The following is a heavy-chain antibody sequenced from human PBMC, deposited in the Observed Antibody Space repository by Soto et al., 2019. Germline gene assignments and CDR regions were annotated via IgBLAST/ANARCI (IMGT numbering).Heavy chain of an antibody. D-gene: IGHD2-21*01. Sequence: QVQLVQSGAEVKKPGSSVKVSCKDSGGTFSTYSMFWVRQAPGQGLEWMGRIIPMLGIANYAQRFQDRVTINADKSTATAYMELSSLRSEDTALYYCTIGSWSGEVFDIWGQGTMVNVSS. J-gene: IGHJ3*02. CDR2: IIPMLGIA. V-gene: IGHV1-69*02. CDR3: TIGSWSGEVFDI. CDR1: GGTFSTYS.